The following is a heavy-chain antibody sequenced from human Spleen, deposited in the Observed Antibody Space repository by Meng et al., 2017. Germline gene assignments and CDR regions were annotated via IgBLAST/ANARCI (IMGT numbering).Heavy chain of an antibody. CDR1: GYIFIAYY. J-gene: IGHJ5*02. V-gene: IGHV1-2*06. CDR3: ASSNSGSYFEADWFDP. CDR2: INPNGGGT. D-gene: IGHD1-26*01. Sequence: QVHSVQSGAEVEKPGASLKVSCKTSGYIFIAYYIHWVRQAPGQGLEWVGRINPNGGGTDLAQKFQGRVTMTRDTSINTAYMELTSLRSDDTAVYYCASSNSGSYFEADWFDPWGQGTLVTVSS.